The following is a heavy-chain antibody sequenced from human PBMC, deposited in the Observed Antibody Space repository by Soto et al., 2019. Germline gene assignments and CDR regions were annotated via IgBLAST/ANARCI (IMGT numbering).Heavy chain of an antibody. Sequence: PSGTLSLTCAVHGWAFSGDYWSWISEHPGKGLEWIGEITDSGSTNYNPSLKSRVTISVDTSKNQFSLKLSSVTAADTAVYYCARVRLAVAGTQYPGYWGQGTLVTVSS. CDR3: ARVRLAVAGTQYPGY. V-gene: IGHV4-34*01. D-gene: IGHD6-19*01. CDR1: GWAFSGDY. CDR2: ITDSGST. J-gene: IGHJ4*02.